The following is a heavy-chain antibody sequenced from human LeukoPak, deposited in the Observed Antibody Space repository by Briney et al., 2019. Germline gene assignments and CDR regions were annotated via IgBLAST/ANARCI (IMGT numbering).Heavy chain of an antibody. CDR3: ARGSGYLETFDY. D-gene: IGHD3-22*01. Sequence: GGSLRLSCTVSGFTLSSYEMTWFRQAPGKGLEWVSSIGYGGADSHYADSVKGRFTISRDNSRNTLYLQMNSLRAEDTAVYYCARGSGYLETFDYWGQGTLVTVSS. CDR2: IGYGGADS. J-gene: IGHJ4*02. V-gene: IGHV3-23*01. CDR1: GFTLSSYE.